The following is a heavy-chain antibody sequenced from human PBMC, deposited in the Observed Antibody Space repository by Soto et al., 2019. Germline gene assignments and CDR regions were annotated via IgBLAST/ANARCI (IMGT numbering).Heavy chain of an antibody. J-gene: IGHJ5*02. CDR2: IKGKFNGEAT. V-gene: IGHV3-15*02. CDR3: PWSNVNWLET. Sequence: EVQLVESGGALVKPGGSLRLSCVASGFPLNNTVSRAWMTWVRQAPGKGLEWVGRIKGKFNGEATDYAAPVKGRFTISRDDSKDTQYLQMNSLTTDDTAVYYCPWSNVNWLETWGQGTLVTVSS. CDR1: GFPLNNTVSRAW. D-gene: IGHD3-16*01.